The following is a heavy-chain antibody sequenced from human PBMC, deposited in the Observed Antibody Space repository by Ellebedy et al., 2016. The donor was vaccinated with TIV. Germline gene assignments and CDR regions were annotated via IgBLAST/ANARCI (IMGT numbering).Heavy chain of an antibody. J-gene: IGHJ5*02. CDR3: ARDPKYCSSTSCYNWFDP. CDR2: INSDGSST. Sequence: GGSLRLSXAASGFTFSSYWMHWVRQAPGKGLVWVSRINSDGSSTSYADSVKGRFTISRDNAKNTLYLQMNSLRAEDTAVYYCARDPKYCSSTSCYNWFDPWGQGTLVTVSS. V-gene: IGHV3-74*01. CDR1: GFTFSSYW. D-gene: IGHD2-2*01.